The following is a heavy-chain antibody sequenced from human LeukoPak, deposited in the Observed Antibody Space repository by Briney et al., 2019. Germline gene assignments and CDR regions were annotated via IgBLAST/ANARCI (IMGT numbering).Heavy chain of an antibody. Sequence: PSETLSLTCTVSGGSINSYYWSWIRQPPGKGLEWIGYIYYSGSTDYNPSLKSRVTISVDTSKNQFSLKLSSVTAADTAVYYCARRAGDFDYWGQGTLVTVSS. D-gene: IGHD6-19*01. V-gene: IGHV4-59*08. CDR3: ARRAGDFDY. CDR2: IYYSGST. CDR1: GGSINSYY. J-gene: IGHJ4*02.